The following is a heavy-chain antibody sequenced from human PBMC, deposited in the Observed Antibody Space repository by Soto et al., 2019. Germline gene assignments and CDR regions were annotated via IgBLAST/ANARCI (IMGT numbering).Heavy chain of an antibody. CDR3: ARSLASGWYSRARPRRTPHHLDI. CDR1: GFTVSSNY. D-gene: IGHD6-19*01. V-gene: IGHV3-53*01. J-gene: IGHJ3*02. CDR2: IYSGGST. Sequence: PGGSLRLSCAASGFTVSSNYMSWVRQAPGKGLEWVSVIYSGGSTYYADSVKGRFTISRDNSKNTLYLQMNSPTAEDTAVYYCARSLASGWYSRARPRRTPHHLDIWGQGTMVTVSS.